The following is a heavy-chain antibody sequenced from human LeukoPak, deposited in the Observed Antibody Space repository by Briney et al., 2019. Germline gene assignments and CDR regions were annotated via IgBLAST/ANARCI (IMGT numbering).Heavy chain of an antibody. V-gene: IGHV1-2*04. CDR1: GYTFTGYY. CDR3: ARDRTVTDYYGMDV. D-gene: IGHD4-17*01. CDR2: INPNSGGT. Sequence: ASVKVSCKASGYTFTGYYMHWVRQAPGQGLEWMGWINPNSGGTNYAQKFQGWVTMTRDTSISTAYMELSRLRSDDTAVYYCARDRTVTDYYGMDVWGQGTTVTVSS. J-gene: IGHJ6*02.